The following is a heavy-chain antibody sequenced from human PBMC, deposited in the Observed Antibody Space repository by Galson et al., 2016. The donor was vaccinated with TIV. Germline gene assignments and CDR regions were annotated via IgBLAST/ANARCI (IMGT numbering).Heavy chain of an antibody. CDR1: GFTFSTHD. V-gene: IGHV3-9*01. Sequence: SLRLSCAASGFTFSTHDMHWVRQRPGKGLEWVSVISWNSGSKVYADSVKGRFIISRDNAKNSLYLQMNSLTTEDTALYYCAKGQLRAARRFYYMDVWGNGTTVTVSS. J-gene: IGHJ6*03. CDR3: AKGQLRAARRFYYMDV. CDR2: ISWNSGSK.